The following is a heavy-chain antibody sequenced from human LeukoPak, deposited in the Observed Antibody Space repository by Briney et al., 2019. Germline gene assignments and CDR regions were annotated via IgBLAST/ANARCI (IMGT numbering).Heavy chain of an antibody. CDR3: ARNGYYSADY. CDR1: GGSISNGNW. V-gene: IGHV4-4*02. D-gene: IGHD4-17*01. Sequence: SGTLSLTCGVSGGSISNGNWWSWVRQPPGKGLEWIGEIHRSGSTNCNPSLKSRVTISVDKSKNQFSLMMTSVTAADTAVYYCARNGYYSADYWGQGTLVTVSS. CDR2: IHRSGST. J-gene: IGHJ4*02.